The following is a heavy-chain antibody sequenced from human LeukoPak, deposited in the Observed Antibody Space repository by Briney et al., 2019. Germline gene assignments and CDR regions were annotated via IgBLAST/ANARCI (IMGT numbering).Heavy chain of an antibody. J-gene: IGHJ4*02. V-gene: IGHV3-23*01. D-gene: IGHD6-13*01. CDR1: GFTFSSYA. CDR2: IRGSGGST. Sequence: LPGGSLRLSCAASGFTFSSYAMSWVRQAPGKGLEWVSAIRGSGGSTYNADSVKGRFTISRDNSKNTLYLQMNSLRAEDTAVYHCAKDRSSSWYARDDYWGQGTLVTVSS. CDR3: AKDRSSSWYARDDY.